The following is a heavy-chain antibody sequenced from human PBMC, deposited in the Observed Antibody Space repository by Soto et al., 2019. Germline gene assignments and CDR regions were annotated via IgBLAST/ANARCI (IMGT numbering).Heavy chain of an antibody. Sequence: ASVKVSCKASGYTFTSWDVYWVRQAAGQGLEWMGYMNPRSGNTGYEQKFQGRVTMTRDTSISTAYMELSSLTSDDTAVYYCTASSGTGAGLDFCGQGTPFTGS. D-gene: IGHD6-25*01. CDR1: GYTFTSWD. CDR2: MNPRSGNT. V-gene: IGHV1-8*01. J-gene: IGHJ4*01. CDR3: TASSGTGAGLDF.